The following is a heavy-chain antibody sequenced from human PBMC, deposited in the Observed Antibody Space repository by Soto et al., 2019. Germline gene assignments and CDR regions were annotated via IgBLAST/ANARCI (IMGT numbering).Heavy chain of an antibody. CDR2: IIPIFGTP. D-gene: IGHD4-4*01. J-gene: IGHJ6*02. V-gene: IGHV1-69*01. Sequence: QVQLVQSGAEVKKPGSSVKVSCKASGGTFSSYAISWVRQAPGQGLEWMRGIIPIFGTPNYAQKFQGRVTITADESTSTAYMELSSLRSEDTAVYYCATMTTAPKLFGMDVWGQGTTVTVSS. CDR3: ATMTTAPKLFGMDV. CDR1: GGTFSSYA.